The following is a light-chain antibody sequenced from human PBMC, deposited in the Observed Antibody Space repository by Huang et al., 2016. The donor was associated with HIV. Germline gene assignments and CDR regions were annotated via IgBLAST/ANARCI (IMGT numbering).Light chain of an antibody. V-gene: IGKV1-33*01. CDR1: QDISNY. CDR3: QQYDNLPLT. Sequence: DIQMTQSPSSLSASVGDRVTITCQASQDISNYLNWYQQKPGKAPKLLIYDASNLETGFPSRFSGSGSWTDFTFTISSLQPEDIATYYCQQYDNLPLTFGGGTKVEIK. J-gene: IGKJ4*01. CDR2: DAS.